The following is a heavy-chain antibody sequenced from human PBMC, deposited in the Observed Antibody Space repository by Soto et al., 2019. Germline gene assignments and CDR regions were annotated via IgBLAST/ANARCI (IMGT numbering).Heavy chain of an antibody. CDR3: AREGERGYSGYGLDY. J-gene: IGHJ4*02. Sequence: LRLSCVASGFSFSDSWMDWVRQAPGKGPEWVANINPGGSEKNYVDSVKGRFTISRDNAKNSLFLQMNSLRAEDTAVYYCAREGERGYSGYGLDYWGQGTLVTVSS. D-gene: IGHD5-12*01. CDR1: GFSFSDSW. CDR2: INPGGSEK. V-gene: IGHV3-7*01.